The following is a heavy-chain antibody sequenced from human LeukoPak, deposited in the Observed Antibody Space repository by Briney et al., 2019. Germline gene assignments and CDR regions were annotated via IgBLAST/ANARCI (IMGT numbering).Heavy chain of an antibody. CDR1: GGSISSGSYY. Sequence: SQTLSLTCTVYGGSISSGSYYWSWIRQPAGKGLEWIGRIYTSGSTNYNPSLKSRVTISVDTSKNQFSLKLSSVTAADTAVYYCARLIAAAGILFWDYWGQGTLVTVSS. D-gene: IGHD6-13*01. V-gene: IGHV4-61*02. J-gene: IGHJ4*02. CDR3: ARLIAAAGILFWDY. CDR2: IYTSGST.